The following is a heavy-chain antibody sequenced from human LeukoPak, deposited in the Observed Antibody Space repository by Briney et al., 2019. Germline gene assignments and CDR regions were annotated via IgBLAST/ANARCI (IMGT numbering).Heavy chain of an antibody. CDR1: GFTFDDYA. Sequence: GRSLRLSCAASGFTFDDYAMHWVRQAPGKGLEWVSGISWNSGSIGYADSVKGRFTISRGNAKNSLYLQMNSLRAEDTALYYCAKDRDYSKGGGYFDYWGQGTLVTVSS. J-gene: IGHJ4*02. D-gene: IGHD4-11*01. V-gene: IGHV3-9*01. CDR2: ISWNSGSI. CDR3: AKDRDYSKGGGYFDY.